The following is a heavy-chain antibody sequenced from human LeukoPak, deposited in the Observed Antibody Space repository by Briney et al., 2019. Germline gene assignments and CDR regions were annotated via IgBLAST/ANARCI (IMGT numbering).Heavy chain of an antibody. D-gene: IGHD2-21*02. Sequence: ASVKVSCKASGYTFTSYGISWVRQAPGQGLEWMGWISAYNGNTNYAQKLQGRVTMTTDTSTSTAYMELRSLRSDDTAVYYCARKTTYCGGDCYSDWGQGTLVTVSS. CDR1: GYTFTSYG. CDR2: ISAYNGNT. CDR3: ARKTTYCGGDCYSD. J-gene: IGHJ4*02. V-gene: IGHV1-18*01.